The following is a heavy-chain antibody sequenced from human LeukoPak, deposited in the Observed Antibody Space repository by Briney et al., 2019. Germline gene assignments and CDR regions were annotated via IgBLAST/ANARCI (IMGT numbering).Heavy chain of an antibody. CDR2: ISGSGGST. CDR1: GITLSNYG. V-gene: IGHV3-23*01. J-gene: IGHJ4*02. D-gene: IGHD5-18*01. Sequence: GGSLRLSCAVSGITLSNYGMSWVRQAPGKGLEWVSAISGSGGSTYYADSVKGRFTISRDNSKNTLYLQMNSLRAEDTAVYYCDVDTAPIFDYWGQGTLVTVSS. CDR3: DVDTAPIFDY.